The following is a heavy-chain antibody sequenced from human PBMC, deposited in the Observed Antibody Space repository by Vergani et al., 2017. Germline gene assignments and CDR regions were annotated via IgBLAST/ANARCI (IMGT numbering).Heavy chain of an antibody. D-gene: IGHD2-21*02. V-gene: IGHV4-30-2*01. J-gene: IGHJ4*02. Sequence: QLQLQESGSGLVKPSQTLSLTCAVSGGSISSGGYSWSWIRQPPGKGLEWIGYIYHSGSTNYNPSLKSRVTISVDTSKNQFSLKLSSVTAADTAVYYCAREGENCGGDCYLGGAGDQWDGAVYWGQGTLVTVSS. CDR1: GGSISSGGYS. CDR2: IYHSGST. CDR3: AREGENCGGDCYLGGAGDQWDGAVY.